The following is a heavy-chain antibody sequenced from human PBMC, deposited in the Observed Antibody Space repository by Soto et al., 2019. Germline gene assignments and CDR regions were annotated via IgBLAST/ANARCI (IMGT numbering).Heavy chain of an antibody. J-gene: IGHJ3*02. V-gene: IGHV3-23*01. CDR3: ASNWEYSSSSKGYDAFDI. D-gene: IGHD6-6*01. CDR1: GFTFSSYA. CDR2: ISGSGGST. Sequence: PGGSLRLSCAASGFTFSSYAMGWVRQAPGKGLEWVSAISGSGGSTYYADSVKGRFTISRDNSKNTLYLQMNSLRAEDTAVYYCASNWEYSSSSKGYDAFDIWGQGTMVTVSS.